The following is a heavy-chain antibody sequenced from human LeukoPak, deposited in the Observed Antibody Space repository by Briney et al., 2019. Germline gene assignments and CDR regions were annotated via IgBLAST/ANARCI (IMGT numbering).Heavy chain of an antibody. J-gene: IGHJ6*03. CDR3: ARAGAVAPALFYMDV. D-gene: IGHD6-19*01. CDR2: ISSSGSTI. Sequence: GGSLRLSCAASGFTFSDYYMSWIRQAPGKGLEWVSYISSSGSTIYYADSVKGRFTISRDNAKNSLYPQMNSLRAEDTAVYYCARAGAVAPALFYMDVWGKGTTVTVSS. CDR1: GFTFSDYY. V-gene: IGHV3-11*01.